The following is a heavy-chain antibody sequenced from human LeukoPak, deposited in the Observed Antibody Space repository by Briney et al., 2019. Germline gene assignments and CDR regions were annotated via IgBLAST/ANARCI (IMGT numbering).Heavy chain of an antibody. J-gene: IGHJ6*03. CDR3: ARGPNSDFWSGYSHYMDV. D-gene: IGHD3-3*01. Sequence: PRRSLRLSRAASGFAFNNYVINWVRRALGKVLDFSSAISGSGGSTYYAASVRGRFIISRDSSKNTIFLQISSLRAEDTAAYYCARGPNSDFWSGYSHYMDVWGKGTTAFVS. CDR1: GFAFNNYV. CDR2: ISGSGGST. V-gene: IGHV3-23*01.